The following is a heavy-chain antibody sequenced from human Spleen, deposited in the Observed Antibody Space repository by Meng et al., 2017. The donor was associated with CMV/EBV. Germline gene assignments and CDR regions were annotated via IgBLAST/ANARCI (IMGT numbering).Heavy chain of an antibody. CDR1: GFTFSSYA. V-gene: IGHV3-21*01. CDR2: ISSSSSYI. J-gene: IGHJ4*02. D-gene: IGHD1-26*01. Sequence: GESLKISCAASGFTFSSYAMSWVRQAPGKGLEWVSSISSSSSYIYYADSVKGRFTISRDNAKNTLYLQMNSLRAEDTAVYYCARDAPIKVGAMDYFDYWGQGTLVTVSS. CDR3: ARDAPIKVGAMDYFDY.